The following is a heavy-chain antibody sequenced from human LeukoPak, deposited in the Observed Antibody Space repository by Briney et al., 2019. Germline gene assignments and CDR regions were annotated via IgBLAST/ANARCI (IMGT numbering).Heavy chain of an antibody. D-gene: IGHD3-10*01. J-gene: IGHJ4*02. V-gene: IGHV1-2*02. CDR3: AREAYGVTMVRGENDY. Sequence: ASVKVSCKASGYTFTSYGISWVRQAPGQGLEWMGWINPNSGGTNYAQKFQGRVTMTRDTSISTAYMELSRLRSDDTAVYYCAREAYGVTMVRGENDYWGQGTLVTVSS. CDR1: GYTFTSYG. CDR2: INPNSGGT.